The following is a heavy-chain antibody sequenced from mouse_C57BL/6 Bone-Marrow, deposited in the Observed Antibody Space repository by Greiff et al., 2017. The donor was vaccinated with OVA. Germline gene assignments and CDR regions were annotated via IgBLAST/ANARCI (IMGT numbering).Heavy chain of an antibody. Sequence: QVQLKQSGAELVRPGASVTLSCKASGYTFTDYEMHWVKQTPVHGLEWIGAIDPETGGTAYTQKFKGKAILTADKSSSTAYMELRSLTSEDSAVYYCTRSYSNYGDFDYWGQGTTLTVSS. J-gene: IGHJ2*01. CDR3: TRSYSNYGDFDY. V-gene: IGHV1-15*01. D-gene: IGHD2-5*01. CDR1: GYTFTDYE. CDR2: IDPETGGT.